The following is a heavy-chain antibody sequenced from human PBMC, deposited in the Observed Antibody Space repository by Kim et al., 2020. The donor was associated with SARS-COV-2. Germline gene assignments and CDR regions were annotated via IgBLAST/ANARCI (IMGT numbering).Heavy chain of an antibody. CDR3: SRIRGGYGGNPLYYLGMDV. CDR1: GGSFSGYY. J-gene: IGHJ6*01. V-gene: IGHV4-34*01. Sequence: SETLSLTCAVYGGSFSGYYLSWIRQSPGKGLEWLGEINHSGSINFNPSFKSRVSISVDRSNQQFSLNVTSVTAADTAAYYCSRIRGGYGGNPLYYLGMDV. D-gene: IGHD2-15*01. CDR2: INHSGSI.